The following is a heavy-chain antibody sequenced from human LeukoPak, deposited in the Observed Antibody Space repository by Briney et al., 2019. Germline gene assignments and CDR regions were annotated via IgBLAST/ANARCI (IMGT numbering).Heavy chain of an antibody. J-gene: IGHJ4*02. CDR2: IYYSGST. CDR3: ARVTMVRGVTDY. V-gene: IGHV4-59*01. CDR1: GGSISSYY. Sequence: SETLSLTCTVSGGSISSYYWSWIRQPPGKGLEWIGHIYYSGSTNYNPSLKSRVTISVDTSKNQFSLKLSSVTAADTAVYYCARVTMVRGVTDYWGQGTLVTVSS. D-gene: IGHD3-10*01.